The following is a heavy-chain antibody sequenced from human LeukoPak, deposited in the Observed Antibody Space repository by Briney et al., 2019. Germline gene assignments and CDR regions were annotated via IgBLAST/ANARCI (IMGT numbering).Heavy chain of an antibody. J-gene: IGHJ4*02. Sequence: GGSLRLSCAASGFTFTPNAMNWVRQAPGKGLEWVSGIGGDGRSHYTDSVKGRFTIPRDNPKNTLYLHMNSLRAEDTAIYYGAKDLHNGGGIDYWGQGTLVTVSS. CDR1: GFTFTPNA. CDR3: AKDLHNGGGIDY. D-gene: IGHD2-8*01. CDR2: IGGDGRS. V-gene: IGHV3-23*01.